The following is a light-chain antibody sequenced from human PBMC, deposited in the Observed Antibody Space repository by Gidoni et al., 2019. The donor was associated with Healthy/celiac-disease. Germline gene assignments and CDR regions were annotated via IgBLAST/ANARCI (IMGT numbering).Light chain of an antibody. CDR2: DAS. J-gene: IGKJ4*01. CDR1: QSVSSY. V-gene: IGKV3-11*01. Sequence: DIVSTQSPATLSLSPGERAPLSCRASQSVSSYLAWYQQKPGQAPRLLIYDASNRTTGIPARFSGSGSGTDFTLTISSLEPEDFAVYYCQQRSNWPPVHTFGGXTKVEIK. CDR3: QQRSNWPPVHT.